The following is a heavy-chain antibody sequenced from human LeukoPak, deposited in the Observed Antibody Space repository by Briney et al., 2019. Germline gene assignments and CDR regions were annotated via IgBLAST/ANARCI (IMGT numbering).Heavy chain of an antibody. CDR1: GFTFSSYS. Sequence: GGSLRLSCAASGFTFSSYSMNWVRQAPGKGLEWVSSISSSSSYIYYADSVKGRFTISRDNAKNSLYLQMNSLRAEDTAVYYCARDFVSVVVPAAADAFDIWGQGTMVTVSS. CDR2: ISSSSSYI. D-gene: IGHD2-2*01. V-gene: IGHV3-21*01. J-gene: IGHJ3*02. CDR3: ARDFVSVVVPAAADAFDI.